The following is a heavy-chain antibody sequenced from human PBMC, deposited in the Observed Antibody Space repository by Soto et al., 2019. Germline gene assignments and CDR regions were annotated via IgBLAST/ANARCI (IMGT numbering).Heavy chain of an antibody. D-gene: IGHD3-10*01. J-gene: IGHJ6*02. CDR2: IYYSGST. V-gene: IGHV4-39*07. CDR3: ARDRRYYGSGSNGMDV. CDR1: GGSISSSSYY. Sequence: SATLSLTCTVSGGSISSSSYYWCWIRQAPVKGLEWIGSIYYSGSTYYNPSLKSRVTISVDTSKNQFSLKLSSVTAADTAVYYCARDRRYYGSGSNGMDVWGQGTTLTVSS.